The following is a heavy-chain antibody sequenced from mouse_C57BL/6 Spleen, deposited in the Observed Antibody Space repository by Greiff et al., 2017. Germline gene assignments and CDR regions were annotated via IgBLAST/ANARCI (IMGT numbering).Heavy chain of an antibody. CDR1: GYTFTSYW. J-gene: IGHJ2*01. D-gene: IGHD2-5*01. CDR2: IDPSDSYT. V-gene: IGHV1-69*01. Sequence: QVQLQQPGAELVMPGASVKLSCKASGYTFTSYWMHWVKQRPGQGLEWIGEIDPSDSYTNSNQKFKGKSTLTVDKSSSTSYMQLSSLTSEDSAVYYCARSDYSNVYYFDYWGQGTTLTVSS. CDR3: ARSDYSNVYYFDY.